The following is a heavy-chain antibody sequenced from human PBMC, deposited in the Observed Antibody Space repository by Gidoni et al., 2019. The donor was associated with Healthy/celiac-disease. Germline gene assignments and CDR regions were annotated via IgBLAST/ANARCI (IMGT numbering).Heavy chain of an antibody. Sequence: EVQLLESGGGLVQPGGSLRLSCAASGFTFSSYAMSWVRQAPGKGLEWVSAICGSGGSTYYADSVKGRFTISRDNSKNTLYLQMNSLRAEDTAVYYCAKDRAPEGHYYDSSGYSWGQGTLVTVSS. CDR1: GFTFSSYA. CDR2: ICGSGGST. V-gene: IGHV3-23*01. J-gene: IGHJ5*02. D-gene: IGHD3-22*01. CDR3: AKDRAPEGHYYDSSGYS.